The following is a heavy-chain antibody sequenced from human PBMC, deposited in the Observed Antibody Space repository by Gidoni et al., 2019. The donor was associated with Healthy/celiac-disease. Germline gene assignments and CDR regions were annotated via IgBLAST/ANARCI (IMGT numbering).Heavy chain of an antibody. J-gene: IGHJ4*02. V-gene: IGHV1-58*01. CDR1: GFTFTSSA. CDR2: IVVGSGNT. CDR3: AADGTRTGTTGY. Sequence: QMQLVQSGPEVKKPGTSVKVSCKASGFTFTSSAVQWVRQARGQRLEWIGWIVVGSGNTNYAQKFQERVTITRDMSTSTAYMELSSLRSEDTAVYYCAADGTRTGTTGYWGQGTLVTVSS. D-gene: IGHD1-7*01.